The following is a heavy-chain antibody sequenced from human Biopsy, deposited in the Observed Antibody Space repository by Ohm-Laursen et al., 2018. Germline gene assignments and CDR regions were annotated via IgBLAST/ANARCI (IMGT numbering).Heavy chain of an antibody. CDR2: IVTFFGTV. D-gene: IGHD3-9*01. V-gene: IGHV1-69*05. CDR1: GGNFNSHA. J-gene: IGHJ6*02. CDR3: ASQTPRNPDILTGAFHYDMAV. Sequence: SSVKVSCKVSGGNFNSHAISWVRQAPGQGLEWMGGIVTFFGTVKYAQRFQGRLTISTGRSTDTAYMELSSLTSEDTAVFYCASQTPRNPDILTGAFHYDMAVWGQGTTVTVSS.